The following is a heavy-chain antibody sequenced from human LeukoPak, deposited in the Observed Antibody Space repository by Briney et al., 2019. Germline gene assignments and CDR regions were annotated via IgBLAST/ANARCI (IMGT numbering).Heavy chain of an antibody. V-gene: IGHV3-30-3*01. J-gene: IGHJ3*02. CDR3: ARGPSIAARYDAFDI. CDR2: ISYDGSNK. D-gene: IGHD6-6*01. CDR1: GFTFSSYA. Sequence: GGSLRLSCAASGFTFSSYAMHWVRQAPGKGLEWVAAISYDGSNKYYADSVKGRFTISRDNAKNSLYLQVISLRAEDTAVYYCARGPSIAARYDAFDIWGQGTMVTVSS.